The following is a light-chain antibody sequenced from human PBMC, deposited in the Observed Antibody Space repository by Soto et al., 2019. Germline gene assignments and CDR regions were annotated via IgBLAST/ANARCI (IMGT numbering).Light chain of an antibody. J-gene: IGKJ4*01. CDR3: QQYNSYSPLT. CDR2: GTS. Sequence: IVLTQSPGTLSLSPGERGTLSCRASQSVSSSYLAWYQQKPGQAPRLLMYGTSTRATGTPDRFSGSGSGTDFTLTISSLQPDDFATYYCQQYNSYSPLTFGGGTKVDIK. CDR1: QSVSSSY. V-gene: IGKV3-20*01.